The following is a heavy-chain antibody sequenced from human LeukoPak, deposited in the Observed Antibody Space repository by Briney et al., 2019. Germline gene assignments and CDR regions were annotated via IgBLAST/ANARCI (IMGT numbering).Heavy chain of an antibody. J-gene: IGHJ4*02. V-gene: IGHV3-74*03. CDR3: ARARASASWFDF. Sequence: GETLRLSCAASGLTFSGYWLHWVRQAPGKGLVWVSRIKSDGTIMTYADCLKGRFTISIGNANDTLDLQRNRLRDEDTAVYYCARARASASWFDFWGQGTLVT. D-gene: IGHD1-26*01. CDR1: GLTFSGYW. CDR2: IKSDGTIM.